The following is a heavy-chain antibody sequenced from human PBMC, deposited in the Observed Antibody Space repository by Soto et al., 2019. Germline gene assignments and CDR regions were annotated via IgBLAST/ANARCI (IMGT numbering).Heavy chain of an antibody. V-gene: IGHV3-23*01. CDR2: ISGSGGST. Sequence: SLRLSCAASGFTFSSYVMSWVRQAPGKGLEWVSAISGSGGSTYYADSVKGRFTISRDNSKNTLYLQMNSLRAEDTAVYYCAKAPGYYDFWSGYYTGHHFDYWGQGTLVTVSS. CDR3: AKAPGYYDFWSGYYTGHHFDY. D-gene: IGHD3-3*01. CDR1: GFTFSSYV. J-gene: IGHJ4*02.